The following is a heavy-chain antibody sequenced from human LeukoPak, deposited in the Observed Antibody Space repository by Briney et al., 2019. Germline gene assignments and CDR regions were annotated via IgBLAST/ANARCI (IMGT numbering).Heavy chain of an antibody. V-gene: IGHV3-21*01. CDR1: GFTFSSYS. CDR2: ISSSSSYI. Sequence: GGSLRLSCAASGFTFSSYSMNWVRQAPGKGLEWVPSISSSSSYIYYADSVKGRFTISRDNAKNSLYLQMNSLRAEDTAVYYCARDLVSWMTTVTTDAFDIWGQGTMVTVSS. D-gene: IGHD4-17*01. CDR3: ARDLVSWMTTVTTDAFDI. J-gene: IGHJ3*02.